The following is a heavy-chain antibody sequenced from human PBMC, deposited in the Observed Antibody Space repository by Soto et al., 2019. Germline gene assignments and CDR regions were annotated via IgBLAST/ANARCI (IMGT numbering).Heavy chain of an antibody. J-gene: IGHJ5*02. Sequence: PSETLSLTCTVSGGSISSYYWSWIRQPAGKGLEWIGRIHTSGSINYNPSLKSRVTISVDTSKNQFSLKLSSVTAADTAVYYCARVRAAGFNWFDPWGQGTLVTVSS. CDR3: ARVRAAGFNWFDP. CDR1: GGSISSYY. V-gene: IGHV4-4*07. CDR2: IHTSGSI. D-gene: IGHD6-13*01.